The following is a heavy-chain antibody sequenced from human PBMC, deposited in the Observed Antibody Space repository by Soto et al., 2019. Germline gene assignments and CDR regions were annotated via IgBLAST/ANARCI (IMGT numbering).Heavy chain of an antibody. J-gene: IGHJ4*02. D-gene: IGHD4-17*01. Sequence: QVQLQESGPRLVKRSEPLSLTCTVSGAPMNSYYWSWIRQPPGKALEWIGYIFNSETSKDNPRHGSRVAMSVGRSNTQCSLTMASLSAADTAVYFCASVYGANYGFDHWGRGALVTVSS. CDR3: ASVYGANYGFDH. V-gene: IGHV4-59*01. CDR1: GAPMNSYY. CDR2: IFNSETS.